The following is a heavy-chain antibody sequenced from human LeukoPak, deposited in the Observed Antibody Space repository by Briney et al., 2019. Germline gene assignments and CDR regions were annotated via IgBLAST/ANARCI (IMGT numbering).Heavy chain of an antibody. V-gene: IGHV1-8*01. CDR1: GYTFRSHD. D-gene: IGHD1-1*01. J-gene: IGHJ5*02. CDR2: VSPKTGRT. CDR3: ARESERNDGWFDP. Sequence: ASVTVSCKASGYTFRSHDINWVRQATGQGLEWMGWVSPKTGRTGYAQKFQGRVYMTTNASLSTAYMDLSSLRSDDTAVYFCARESERNDGWFDPWGQGTLVTVSS.